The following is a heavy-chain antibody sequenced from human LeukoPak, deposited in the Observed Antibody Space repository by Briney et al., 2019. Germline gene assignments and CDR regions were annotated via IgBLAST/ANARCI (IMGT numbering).Heavy chain of an antibody. CDR1: GGSISHYY. CDR3: ARAPPQYYYDSSGYYFDY. V-gene: IGHV4-4*07. J-gene: IGHJ4*02. D-gene: IGHD3-22*01. CDR2: IYLSGST. Sequence: SETLSLTCTVSGGSISHYYWNWIRQPAGKGLEWIGRIYLSGSTNSNPSLKSRVTMSIDTSKKQFSLKLSSVTAADTAVYYCARAPPQYYYDSSGYYFDYWGQGTLVTVSS.